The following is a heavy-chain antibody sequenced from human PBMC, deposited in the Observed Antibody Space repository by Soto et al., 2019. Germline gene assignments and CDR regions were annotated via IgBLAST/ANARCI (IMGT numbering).Heavy chain of an antibody. CDR3: ARGYCSSTSCFDP. J-gene: IGHJ5*02. V-gene: IGHV4-31*03. Sequence: SETLSLTCTVSGGSISSGGYYWSWIRQHPGKGLEWIGYIYYSGSTSYNPSLKSRVTISVDTSKNQFSLKLSSVTAADTAVYYCARGYCSSTSCFDPWGQGTLVTVSS. CDR2: IYYSGST. CDR1: GGSISSGGYY. D-gene: IGHD2-2*01.